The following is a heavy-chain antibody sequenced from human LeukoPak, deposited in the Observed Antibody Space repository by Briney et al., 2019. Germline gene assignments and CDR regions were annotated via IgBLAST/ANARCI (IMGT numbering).Heavy chain of an antibody. CDR1: GYTFTGYY. CDR3: ASEPDNIGWPKFDY. Sequence: VASVKVSCKASGYTFTGYYIRWVRQAPGQGLEWMGWINPNSGGTNYAQKFQGRVTMTRDTSISTAYMELSRLRSDDTAVYCCASEPDNIGWPKFDYWGQGTLVTVSS. D-gene: IGHD6-19*01. J-gene: IGHJ4*02. V-gene: IGHV1-2*02. CDR2: INPNSGGT.